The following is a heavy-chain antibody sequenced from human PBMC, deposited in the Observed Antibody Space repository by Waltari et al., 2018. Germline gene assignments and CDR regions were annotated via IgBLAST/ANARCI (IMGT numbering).Heavy chain of an antibody. D-gene: IGHD3-10*01. CDR1: GGTFSSYA. Sequence: QVQLVQSGAEVKKPGSSVKVSCKASGGTFSSYAISWVRQAPGQGLEWMGGIIPIFGTSSYAQKCQCRVTITADESTSTAYMELSSVTAADTAVYYCARGSDRAGLLWFGKPESPTLGYGMDVWGQGTTVTVSS. CDR2: IIPIFGTS. CDR3: ARGSDRAGLLWFGKPESPTLGYGMDV. J-gene: IGHJ6*02. V-gene: IGHV1-69*01.